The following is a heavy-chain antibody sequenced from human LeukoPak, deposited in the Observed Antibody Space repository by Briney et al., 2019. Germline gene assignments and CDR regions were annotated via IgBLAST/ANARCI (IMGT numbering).Heavy chain of an antibody. CDR1: GFTFGDYA. CDR3: TRDYYYDSSGYYYVEAFDI. D-gene: IGHD3-22*01. J-gene: IGHJ3*02. V-gene: IGHV3-49*03. CDR2: IRSKAYGGTT. Sequence: PGRSLRLSCTASGFTFGDYAMSWFRQAPGKGLEWVGFIRSKAYGGTTEYAASVKGRFTISRDDSKSIAYLQMNSLKTEVTAVYYCTRDYYYDSSGYYYVEAFDIWGQGTMVTVSS.